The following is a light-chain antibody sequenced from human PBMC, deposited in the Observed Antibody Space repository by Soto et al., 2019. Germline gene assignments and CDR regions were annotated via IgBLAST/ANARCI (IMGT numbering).Light chain of an antibody. CDR3: QVSDSSGDHQV. J-gene: IGLJ1*01. V-gene: IGLV3-21*02. Sequence: SYELTQPPSVSVAPGQTARSTCGGNNLGSTTVHWYQQKPGQAPVLVVYDDTDRPSGIPERFSGSNSGNTATLTIAWVEAGDEADYYCQVSDSSGDHQVFGSGTKVTVL. CDR2: DDT. CDR1: NLGSTT.